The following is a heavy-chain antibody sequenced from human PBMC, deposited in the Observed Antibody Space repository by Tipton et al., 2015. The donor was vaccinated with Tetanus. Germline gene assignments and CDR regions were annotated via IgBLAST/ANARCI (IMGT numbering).Heavy chain of an antibody. CDR2: IWYDGSNK. D-gene: IGHD2/OR15-2a*01. J-gene: IGHJ2*01. CDR1: GVTFYRDI. CDR3: ARDIAIVRARDWYFDV. V-gene: IGHV3-33*08. Sequence: SLRLSCVADGVTFYRDIMHWVRQAPGKGLEWVALIWYDGSNKNYADSVKGRFTISRDNSKNTLYLQMNSLSAEDTAVYYCARDIAIVRARDWYFDVWGRGTLVTVSS.